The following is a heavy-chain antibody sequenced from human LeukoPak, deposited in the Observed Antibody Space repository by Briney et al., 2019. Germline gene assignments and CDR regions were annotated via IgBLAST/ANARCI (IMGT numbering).Heavy chain of an antibody. D-gene: IGHD3-10*01. CDR1: GGSFSGYY. CDR2: INHSGST. Sequence: SETLSLTCTVYGGSFSGYYWSWIRQPPGKGLEWIGEINHSGSTNYNPSLKSRVTISVDTSKNQFSLKLSSVTAADTAVYYCARGADYYGSGSYYTRARTLYYFDYWGQGTLVTVSS. CDR3: ARGADYYGSGSYYTRARTLYYFDY. J-gene: IGHJ4*02. V-gene: IGHV4-34*01.